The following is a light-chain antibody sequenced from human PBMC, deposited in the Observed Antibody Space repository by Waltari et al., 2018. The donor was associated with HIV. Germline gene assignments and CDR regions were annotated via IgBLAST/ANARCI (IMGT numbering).Light chain of an antibody. CDR2: EVS. CDR1: SRDVGGYTY. CDR3: SSYTSSSTDVV. Sequence: QSALTQPASVSGSPGQSITISCTGTSRDVGGYTYVSRYQQHPGKAPKLMIYEVSNRPSGVSNRFSGSKSGNTASLTISGLQAEDEADYYCSSYTSSSTDVVFGGGTKLTVL. V-gene: IGLV2-14*01. J-gene: IGLJ2*01.